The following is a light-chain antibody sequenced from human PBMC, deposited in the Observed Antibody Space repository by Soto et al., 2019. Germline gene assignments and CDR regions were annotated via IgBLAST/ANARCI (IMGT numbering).Light chain of an antibody. Sequence: QCVLTQPASVSGSPGQSITISCTGTSSDVGGYNHVSWYQQHPGRAPKLMIYDVSNRPSGASNRFSGSKSGSTASLTISALQAEDEAEYYCSSYTSSDTYFFGTGTKVTVL. CDR2: DVS. CDR3: SSYTSSDTYF. J-gene: IGLJ1*01. CDR1: SSDVGGYNH. V-gene: IGLV2-14*01.